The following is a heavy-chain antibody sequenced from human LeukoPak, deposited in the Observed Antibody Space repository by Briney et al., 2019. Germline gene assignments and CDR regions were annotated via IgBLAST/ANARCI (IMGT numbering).Heavy chain of an antibody. CDR1: GYTFTSYA. D-gene: IGHD3-22*01. CDR2: IIPIFGTA. V-gene: IGHV1-69*13. CDR3: ARGKAAYDSSGYYKPDFDY. Sequence: SVKVSCKASGYTFTSYAISWVRQAPGQGLEWMGGIIPIFGTANYAQKFQGRVTITADESTSTAYMELSSLRSEDTAVYYCARGKAAYDSSGYYKPDFDYWGQGTLVTVSS. J-gene: IGHJ4*02.